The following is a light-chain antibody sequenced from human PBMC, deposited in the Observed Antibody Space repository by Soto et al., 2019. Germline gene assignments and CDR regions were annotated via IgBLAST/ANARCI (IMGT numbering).Light chain of an antibody. J-gene: IGLJ1*01. CDR1: SSDVGGYNY. V-gene: IGLV2-14*01. CDR2: EVS. CDR3: SSYTSSSTLYV. Sequence: LAQPASVSGSPGQSITISCTGTSSDVGGYNYVSWYQQHPGKAPKLMIYEVSNRPSGASNRFSGSKSGNTASLTISGLQAEDEADYYCSSYTSSSTLYVFGTGTKVTVL.